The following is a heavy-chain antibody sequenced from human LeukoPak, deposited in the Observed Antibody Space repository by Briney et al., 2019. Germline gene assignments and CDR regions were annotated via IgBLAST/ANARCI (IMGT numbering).Heavy chain of an antibody. J-gene: IGHJ3*02. Sequence: GGSLKISCKGSGYSFTSYWIGWVRQMPGKGLEWMGIIWPGDSDTRYRPSFQGQVTISADKSSSTAYLQWRSLKASDTAMYYCATTSRAFDMWGQGTLVTVSP. CDR1: GYSFTSYW. V-gene: IGHV5-51*01. D-gene: IGHD1-1*01. CDR3: ATTSRAFDM. CDR2: IWPGDSDT.